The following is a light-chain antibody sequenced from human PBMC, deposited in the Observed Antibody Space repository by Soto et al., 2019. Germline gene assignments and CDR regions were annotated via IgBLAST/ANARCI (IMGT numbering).Light chain of an antibody. CDR1: QSVSSSY. V-gene: IGKV3-20*01. CDR2: GAS. J-gene: IGKJ1*01. Sequence: EIVLTQSPGTLSLSPGERATLSCRASQSVSSSYLAWYQQKPGQAPRLLIYGASSRATGIPDRFSGSGSGTDFTLTISRLEPGDFAVYFCRQYGSSPWTFGQGTKVDIK. CDR3: RQYGSSPWT.